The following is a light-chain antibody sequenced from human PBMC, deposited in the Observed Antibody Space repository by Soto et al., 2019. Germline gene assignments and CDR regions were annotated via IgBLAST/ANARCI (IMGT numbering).Light chain of an antibody. CDR3: QVWESGRGV. J-gene: IGLJ1*01. Sequence: ELTQPPSVSVAPGQTARITCGGNNIGGKSVHWYQQKPGQAPVLVVYDDSDRPSGIPERFSGSNSVNTATLTISRVATGDEADYYCQVWESGRGVFGTGTKVTVL. CDR1: NIGGKS. V-gene: IGLV3-21*02. CDR2: DDS.